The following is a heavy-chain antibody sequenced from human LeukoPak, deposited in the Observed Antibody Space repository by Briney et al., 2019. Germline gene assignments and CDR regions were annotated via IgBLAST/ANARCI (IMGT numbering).Heavy chain of an antibody. CDR1: GYTFTSYY. CDR3: ARAWDTAMVKTVMNYYYMDV. V-gene: IGHV1-46*01. CDR2: INPSGGST. D-gene: IGHD5-18*01. Sequence: ASVKVSCKASGYTFTSYYMHWVRQAPGQGLERMGIINPSGGSTSYAQKFQGRVTMTRDTSTSTVYMELSSLRSEDTAVYYCARAWDTAMVKTVMNYYYMDVWGKGTTVTVSS. J-gene: IGHJ6*03.